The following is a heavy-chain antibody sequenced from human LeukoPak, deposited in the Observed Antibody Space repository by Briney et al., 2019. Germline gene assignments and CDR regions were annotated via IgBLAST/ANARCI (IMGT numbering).Heavy chain of an antibody. Sequence: ASVTVSCKASGYTFTGYYMHWVRQAPGQGLEWMGWINLNRGCNNYAQKFRGRVTMTRDTSISTAYMDLNRLRPDDTAVYYCARGVFGGAGDCWGQGNLLAVSS. V-gene: IGHV1-2*02. J-gene: IGHJ4*02. CDR2: INLNRGCN. CDR1: GYTFTGYY. CDR3: ARGVFGGAGDC. D-gene: IGHD3-10*01.